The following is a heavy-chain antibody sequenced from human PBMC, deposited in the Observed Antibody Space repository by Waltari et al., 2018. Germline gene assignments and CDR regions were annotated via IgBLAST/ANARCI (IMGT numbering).Heavy chain of an antibody. D-gene: IGHD5-18*01. V-gene: IGHV3-15*01. CDR1: GFPFSKAW. CDR3: LFVDTALIISDVFDL. J-gene: IGHJ3*01. CDR2: IKSTVDGGTT. Sequence: EVQLVESGGGLVKPGGSLRLSCSASGFPFSKAWMNWMRQAPGKGLEWVGRIKSTVDGGTTDYAAPVQGRFTISRDDSKNTLYLQMSSLRTEDTAVYYCLFVDTALIISDVFDLWGQGTLVTVSS.